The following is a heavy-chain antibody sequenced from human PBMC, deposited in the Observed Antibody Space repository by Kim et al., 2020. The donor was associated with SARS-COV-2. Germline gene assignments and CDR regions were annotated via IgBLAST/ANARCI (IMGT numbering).Heavy chain of an antibody. CDR2: ISSSSSYI. CDR3: ARALGRPYGSPEY. Sequence: GGSLRLSCAASGFTFSSYSMNWVRQAPGKGLEWVSSISSSSSYIYYADSVKGRFTISRDNAKNSLYLQMNSLRAEDTAVYYCARALGRPYGSPEYWGQGTLVTVSS. CDR1: GFTFSSYS. V-gene: IGHV3-21*01. D-gene: IGHD3-10*01. J-gene: IGHJ4*02.